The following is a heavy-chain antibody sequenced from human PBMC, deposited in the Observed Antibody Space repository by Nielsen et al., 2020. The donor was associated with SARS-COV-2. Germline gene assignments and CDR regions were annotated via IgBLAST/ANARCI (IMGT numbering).Heavy chain of an antibody. Sequence: GESLKISCAPSGFPFRTYGMIWVRQAPGLGLEWVSAISASGHSTYYADSVRGRFTISRDGSDDTVHLQMDSLRVGDTAIYYCAKESQYSGYDLYYYSYYGMDVWGQGITVTVSS. D-gene: IGHD5-12*01. CDR3: AKESQYSGYDLYYYSYYGMDV. CDR1: GFPFRTYG. CDR2: ISASGHST. J-gene: IGHJ6*02. V-gene: IGHV3-23*01.